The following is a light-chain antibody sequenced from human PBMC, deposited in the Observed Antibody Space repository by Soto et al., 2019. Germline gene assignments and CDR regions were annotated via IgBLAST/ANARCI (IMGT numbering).Light chain of an antibody. Sequence: QSALTQPASVSGSPGQSITISCTGTSSDVGGYNYVSWYQQHPGKAPKLMIYEVSNRPSGVSNRFSGSKSGNTATLTISGLQAEDEAEYYCSSDTGGSTLVFGTETKLTVL. V-gene: IGLV2-14*01. J-gene: IGLJ1*01. CDR1: SSDVGGYNY. CDR2: EVS. CDR3: SSDTGGSTLV.